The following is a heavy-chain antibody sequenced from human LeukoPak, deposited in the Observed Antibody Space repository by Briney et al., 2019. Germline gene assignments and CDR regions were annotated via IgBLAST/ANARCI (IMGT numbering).Heavy chain of an antibody. CDR3: ARDHDFWSGYSGY. CDR1: GYTFTGYY. CDR2: INPNSGGT. D-gene: IGHD3-3*01. Sequence: ASVKVSCKASGYTFTGYYMHWVRQAPGQGLEWMGWINPNSGGTNYAQKFQGRVTMTRDTSISTAYMELSRLRSDETAVYYCARDHDFWSGYSGYWGQGTLVTVSS. V-gene: IGHV1-2*02. J-gene: IGHJ4*02.